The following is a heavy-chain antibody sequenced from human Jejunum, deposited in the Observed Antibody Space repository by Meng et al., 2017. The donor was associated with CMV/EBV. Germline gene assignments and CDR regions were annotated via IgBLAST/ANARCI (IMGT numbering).Heavy chain of an antibody. CDR2: IYWDDAK. Sequence: QIHLYALARTLVKPTQTPTLTCTFSGFSLTTGGDGLGWIRQSPGKALEWLALIYWDDAKRYNPSLKSRVTITKDTSKNQVIFTLTNMDPVDTATYYCAHRSYNYGPRLFHYWGQGTLVTVSS. CDR1: GFSLTTGGDG. D-gene: IGHD5-18*01. V-gene: IGHV2-5*02. J-gene: IGHJ4*02. CDR3: AHRSYNYGPRLFHY.